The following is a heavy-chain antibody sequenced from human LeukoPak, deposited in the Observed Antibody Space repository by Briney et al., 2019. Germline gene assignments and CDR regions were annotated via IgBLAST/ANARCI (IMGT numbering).Heavy chain of an antibody. J-gene: IGHJ4*02. Sequence: PGGSLRLSCAASGFTFSSYGMHWVRQAPGKGLEWVAVISYDGSNKYYADSVKGRFTISRDNSKNTLYLQMNSLRAEDTAVYYCARSYSGTNDYWGQGTLVTVSS. D-gene: IGHD3-10*01. CDR3: ARSYSGTNDY. V-gene: IGHV3-30*03. CDR2: ISYDGSNK. CDR1: GFTFSSYG.